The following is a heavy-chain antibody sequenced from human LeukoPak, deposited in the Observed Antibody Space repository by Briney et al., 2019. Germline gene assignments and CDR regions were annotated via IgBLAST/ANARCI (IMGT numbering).Heavy chain of an antibody. CDR2: INPNSDVT. CDR3: ARGRSFGELGVY. Sequence: ASVKVSCKASGYTFTDYYLHWVRQAPGQGLEWMGWINPNSDVTNYAQNFQGRVTMTRDTFIRTAYMELSRLTSDDTAVYYCARGRSFGELGVYWGQGTLLTASS. D-gene: IGHD3-10*01. CDR1: GYTFTDYY. J-gene: IGHJ4*02. V-gene: IGHV1-2*02.